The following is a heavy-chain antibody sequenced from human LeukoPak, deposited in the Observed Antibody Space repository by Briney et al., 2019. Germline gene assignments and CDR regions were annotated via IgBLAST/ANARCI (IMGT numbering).Heavy chain of an antibody. CDR2: IYYSGST. Sequence: PSETLSLTCTVSGGSISSSSYYWGWIRQPPGKGLEWIGSIYYSGSTYYNPSLKSRVTISVDTSKNQFSLKLSSVTAADTAVYYCASVELSYCYMDVWGKGTTVTVSS. CDR1: GGSISSSSYY. CDR3: ASVELSYCYMDV. J-gene: IGHJ6*03. D-gene: IGHD1-7*01. V-gene: IGHV4-39*01.